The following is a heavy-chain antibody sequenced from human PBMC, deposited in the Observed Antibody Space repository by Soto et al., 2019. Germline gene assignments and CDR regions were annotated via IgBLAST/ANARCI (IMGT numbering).Heavy chain of an antibody. CDR3: ARAGGPVDYSDYVGTHYFDY. CDR1: GYTFTGYY. V-gene: IGHV1-2*02. D-gene: IGHD4-17*01. J-gene: IGHJ4*02. CDR2: INPDSGDT. Sequence: AAVKVSCKASGYTFTGYYMHWMRQAPGQGLEWMGWINPDSGDTEHAQKFQGRVTMTRDTSISTAYMELSSLRSDDTAVYYCARAGGPVDYSDYVGTHYFDYWGREPWSPSPQ.